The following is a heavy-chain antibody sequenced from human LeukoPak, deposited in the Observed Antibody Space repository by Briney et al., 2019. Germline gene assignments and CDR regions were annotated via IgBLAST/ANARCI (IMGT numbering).Heavy chain of an antibody. V-gene: IGHV5-51*01. J-gene: IGHJ4*02. CDR1: GYSFSCYW. Sequence: GESLKISCKASGYSFSCYWIGWVRQMPGKGLEWRGNINAGDSDTRYSPSFQGQVNIPLEKSIKTAYLQWSRLKASQPARYYFVGRRRGTNSDYWGQGSLVTVSS. CDR3: VGRRRGTNSDY. D-gene: IGHD4-23*01. CDR2: INAGDSDT.